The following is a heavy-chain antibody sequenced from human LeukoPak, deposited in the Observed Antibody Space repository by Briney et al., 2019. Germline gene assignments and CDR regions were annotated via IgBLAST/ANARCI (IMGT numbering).Heavy chain of an antibody. CDR3: ARGENEALFFSSGYSSGWSTYYMDV. V-gene: IGHV1-8*03. J-gene: IGHJ6*03. D-gene: IGHD6-19*01. CDR1: GYTFTSYD. Sequence: ASVKVSCKASGYTFTSYDINWVRQATGQGLEWMGWMNPNSGNTGYAQKFQGRVTITRNTSISTAYMELSSLRSEDTAVYYCARGENEALFFSSGYSSGWSTYYMDVWGKGTTVTVSS. CDR2: MNPNSGNT.